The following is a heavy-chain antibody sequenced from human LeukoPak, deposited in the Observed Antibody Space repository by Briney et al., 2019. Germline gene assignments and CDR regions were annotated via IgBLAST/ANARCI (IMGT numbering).Heavy chain of an antibody. J-gene: IGHJ4*02. CDR1: GFTFSSYA. CDR2: ISGSGGST. V-gene: IGHV3-23*01. D-gene: IGHD6-13*01. CDR3: AKDHFSSIWSPTFDD. Sequence: QPGGSLRLSCTASGFTFSSYAMSWVRRAPGKGGEGVSAISGSGGSTYYADSVKGRFTISRDNSKNTLYLQMNTLRAEDTAVYSCAKDHFSSIWSPTFDDWGQGTLVTVSS.